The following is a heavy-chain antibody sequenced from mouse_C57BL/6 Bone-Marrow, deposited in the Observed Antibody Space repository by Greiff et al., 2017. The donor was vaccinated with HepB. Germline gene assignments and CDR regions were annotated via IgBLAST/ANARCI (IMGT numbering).Heavy chain of an antibody. CDR3: ARRGQDSSGGFAY. CDR2: IYPGDGDT. CDR1: GYAFSSYW. V-gene: IGHV1-80*01. J-gene: IGHJ3*01. Sequence: QVQLKESGAELVKPGASVKISCKASGYAFSSYWMNWVKQRPGKGLEWIGQIYPGDGDTNYNGKFKGKATLTADKSSSTAYMQLSSLTSEDSAVYFCARRGQDSSGGFAYWGQGTLVTVSA. D-gene: IGHD3-2*02.